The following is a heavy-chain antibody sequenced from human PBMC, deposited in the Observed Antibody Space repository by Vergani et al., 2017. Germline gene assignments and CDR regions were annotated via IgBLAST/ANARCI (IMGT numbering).Heavy chain of an antibody. J-gene: IGHJ5*02. CDR1: GYTFTYRY. CDR2: ITPFNGNT. Sequence: VQLVQSGAEVKKTGSSVKVSCKASGYTFTYRYLHWVRQAPGQALEWMGWITPFNGNTNYAQKFQDRVTITRDRSMSTAYMELSSLRSEDTAMYYCALAESSTSCINSVCITPETGSWFDPWGQGTLVTVSS. CDR3: ALAESSTSCINSVCITPETGSWFDP. D-gene: IGHD2-2*01. V-gene: IGHV1-45*02.